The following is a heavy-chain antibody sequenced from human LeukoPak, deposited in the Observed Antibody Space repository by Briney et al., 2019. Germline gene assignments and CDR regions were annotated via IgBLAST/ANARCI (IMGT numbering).Heavy chain of an antibody. Sequence: GASVKVSCKASGYSFTGYYIHWVRQAPGQGLEWMGWINPNSGGTYYAQKFQGRVTMTRDTSISTAYMELSSLRSDDTAVYYCARAGITMVRGVTNYYYYYYMDVWGKGTTVTVSS. CDR2: INPNSGGT. CDR1: GYSFTGYY. V-gene: IGHV1-2*02. J-gene: IGHJ6*03. CDR3: ARAGITMVRGVTNYYYYYYMDV. D-gene: IGHD3-10*01.